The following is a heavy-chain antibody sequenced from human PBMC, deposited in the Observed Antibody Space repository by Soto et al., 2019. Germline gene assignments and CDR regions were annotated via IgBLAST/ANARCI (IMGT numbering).Heavy chain of an antibody. J-gene: IGHJ4*02. CDR1: GDSISSYY. D-gene: IGHD2-15*01. Sequence: SETLSLTCTVSGDSISSYYWSWIRQPPGKGLEWIGYIHYSGSTNYNPSVKGRFTISRDNAKNTLYLHMNSLRAEDTAVYYCVRDMQLWRLDSWGQGTLVTVSS. V-gene: IGHV4-59*08. CDR2: IHYSGST. CDR3: VRDMQLWRLDS.